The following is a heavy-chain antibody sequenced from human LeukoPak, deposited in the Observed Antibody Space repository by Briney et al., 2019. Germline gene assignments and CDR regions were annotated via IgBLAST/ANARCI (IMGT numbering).Heavy chain of an antibody. D-gene: IGHD4-11*01. CDR1: GGSISSGDYY. CDR2: IYYSGST. V-gene: IGHV4-30-4*01. CDR3: ARAPSYSNSFYYYYYGMDV. J-gene: IGHJ6*02. Sequence: SETLSLTCTVSGGSISSGDYYWSWIRQPPGKGLEWIGYIYYSGSTYYNPSLKSRVTISVDTSKNQFSLKLSSVTAADTAVYYCARAPSYSNSFYYYYYGMDVWAKGPRSPSP.